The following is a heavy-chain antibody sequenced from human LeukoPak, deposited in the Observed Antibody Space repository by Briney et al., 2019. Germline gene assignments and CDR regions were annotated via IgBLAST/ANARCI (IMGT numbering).Heavy chain of an antibody. D-gene: IGHD3-10*01. CDR1: GFTFSSYA. J-gene: IGHJ4*02. CDR3: AKDTALYYGSGSYHDY. V-gene: IGHV3-23*01. Sequence: GGSLRLSCAASGFTFSSYAMSWVRQAPGKGLEWVSAISGSGGSTYYADSVKGRFTISRDNSKNTLYLQMNSLRAEDTAVYYCAKDTALYYGSGSYHDYWGQGTLVTVSS. CDR2: ISGSGGST.